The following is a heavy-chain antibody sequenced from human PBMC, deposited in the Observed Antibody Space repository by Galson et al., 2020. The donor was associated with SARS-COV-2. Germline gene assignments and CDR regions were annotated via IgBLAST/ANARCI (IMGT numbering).Heavy chain of an antibody. CDR1: GFTFSSYG. CDR2: ISYDGSNK. V-gene: IGHV3-30*03. CDR3: AGELGYYGMDV. J-gene: IGHJ6*02. D-gene: IGHD1-26*01. Sequence: GESLKISCVASGFTFSSYGMHWVRQAPGKGLEWVAVISYDGSNKYYADSVKGRFTISRDNSKNTLYLQMNSLRAEDTAVYYCAGELGYYGMDVWGQGTTVTVSS.